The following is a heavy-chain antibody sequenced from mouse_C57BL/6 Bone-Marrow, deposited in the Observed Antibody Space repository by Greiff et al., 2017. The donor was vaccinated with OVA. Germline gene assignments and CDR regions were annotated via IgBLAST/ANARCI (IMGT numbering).Heavy chain of an antibody. CDR1: GYSITSGYY. CDR3: ARRPSSGSSYYFDY. V-gene: IGHV3-6*01. D-gene: IGHD3-2*02. Sequence: VQLKESGPGLVKPSQSLSLTCSVTGYSITSGYYWNWIRQFPGNKLEWMGYISYDGSNNYNPSLKNRISITRDTSKNQFFLKLNSVTTEDTATYYCARRPSSGSSYYFDYWGQGTTLTVSS. J-gene: IGHJ2*01. CDR2: ISYDGSN.